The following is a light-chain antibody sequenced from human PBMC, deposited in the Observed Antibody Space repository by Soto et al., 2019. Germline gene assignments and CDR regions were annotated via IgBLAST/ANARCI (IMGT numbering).Light chain of an antibody. V-gene: IGLV2-14*03. CDR2: DVS. J-gene: IGLJ1*01. CDR3: SSYTTTGTQV. Sequence: QSALTQPASVSGSPGQSITLSCTGTTSDVGGFDYVSWYQQHPGKVPKLMIFDVSNRPSGVSDRFSGSKSGNTASLTISGLQAEDEADYYCSSYTTTGTQVFGTGTK. CDR1: TSDVGGFDY.